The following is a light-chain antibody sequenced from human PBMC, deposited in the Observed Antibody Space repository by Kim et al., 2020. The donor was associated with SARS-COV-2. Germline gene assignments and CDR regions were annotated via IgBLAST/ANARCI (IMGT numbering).Light chain of an antibody. CDR2: GAS. J-gene: IGKJ4*01. V-gene: IGKV3-15*01. Sequence: PGERATLSCRASQNIKSDLAWYQQRPGQPPRLLIYGASTRATKIPARFTGGGSGTEFTLTISSLQAEDFAVYYCQQSNNWPLTFGGGTKVDIK. CDR3: QQSNNWPLT. CDR1: QNIKSD.